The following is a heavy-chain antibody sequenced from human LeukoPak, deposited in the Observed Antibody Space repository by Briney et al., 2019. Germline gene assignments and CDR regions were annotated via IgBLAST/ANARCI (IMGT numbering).Heavy chain of an antibody. CDR2: IYYSGST. Sequence: SETLSLTCTVSGGSISSSSYYWGWIRQPPGKGLEWIGSIYYSGSTYYNPSLKSRVTISVDTSKNQFSLKLSSVTAADTAVYYCARQKYYDFWSGYYYPYYYGMDVWGQGTTVTVSS. CDR3: ARQKYYDFWSGYYYPYYYGMDV. CDR1: GGSISSSSYY. J-gene: IGHJ6*02. D-gene: IGHD3-3*01. V-gene: IGHV4-39*01.